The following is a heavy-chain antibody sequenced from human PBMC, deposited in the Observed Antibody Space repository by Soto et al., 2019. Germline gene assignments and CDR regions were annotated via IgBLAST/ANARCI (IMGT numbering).Heavy chain of an antibody. J-gene: IGHJ4*02. D-gene: IGHD3-9*01. V-gene: IGHV1-2*02. CDR3: ARDPTSYDILTGCLDY. CDR1: GYTFTGYY. Sequence: ASVKVSCKASGYTFTGYYMLWVRQAPGQGLEWMGWINPNSGGTNYAQKFQGRVTMTRDTSISTAYMELSRLRSDDTAVYYCARDPTSYDILTGCLDYWGQGTLVTVSS. CDR2: INPNSGGT.